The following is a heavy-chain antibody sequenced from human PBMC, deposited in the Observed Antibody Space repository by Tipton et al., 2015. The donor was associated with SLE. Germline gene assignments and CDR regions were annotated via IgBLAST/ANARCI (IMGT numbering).Heavy chain of an antibody. CDR3: VQVTLDAFDI. Sequence: TLSLTCAVYGGSFNGYYWSWIRQPPGKGLEWIGEITPSGSTNCNPSLKSRVTLSVDTSKSQFSLKLSSVTAADTAVYYCVQVTLDAFDIWGQGTMVTVSS. D-gene: IGHD4-11*01. V-gene: IGHV4-34*01. CDR1: GGSFNGYY. CDR2: ITPSGST. J-gene: IGHJ3*02.